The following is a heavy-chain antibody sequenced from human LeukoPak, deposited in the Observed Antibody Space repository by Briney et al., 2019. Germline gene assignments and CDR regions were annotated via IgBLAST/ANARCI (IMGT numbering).Heavy chain of an antibody. J-gene: IGHJ4*02. CDR1: GGSISSSSYY. D-gene: IGHD3-3*01. Sequence: PSETLSLTCTVSGGSISSSSYYWGWIRQPPGKGLEWIGSIYYSGSTYYNPSLKSRVTISVDTSKNQFSLKLSSVTAADTAVYYCARIYFGVVDYWGQGTLVTVSS. V-gene: IGHV4-39*07. CDR3: ARIYFGVVDY. CDR2: IYYSGST.